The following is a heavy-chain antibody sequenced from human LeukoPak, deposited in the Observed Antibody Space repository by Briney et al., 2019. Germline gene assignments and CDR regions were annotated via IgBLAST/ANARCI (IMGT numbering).Heavy chain of an antibody. V-gene: IGHV4-59*01. CDR1: GGSISSYY. J-gene: IGHJ4*02. CDR3: ARSRSGSLFDY. CDR2: IYYSGST. Sequence: SETLSLTCTVSGGSISSYYWSWIRQPPGKGLEWIGYIYYSGSTNYNPSLKSRVTISVDTSKNQFSLKLSSVTAADTAVYYCARSRSGSLFDYWGQGTLVTVSS. D-gene: IGHD3-10*01.